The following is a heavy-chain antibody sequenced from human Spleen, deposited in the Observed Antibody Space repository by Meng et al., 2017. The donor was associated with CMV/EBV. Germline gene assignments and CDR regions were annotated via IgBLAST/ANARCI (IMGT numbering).Heavy chain of an antibody. V-gene: IGHV2-5*01. J-gene: IGHJ5*02. D-gene: IGHD3-16*01. CDR3: VHSNYGLP. CDR2: IYWNEDK. Sequence: SGPTLVKPTETLTLTCTVSGFSLSNTRMGVNWIRQPPGRALEWLALIYWNEDKFYSPSMKSRLTITKDTSKNQVVLTMTNMDPVDTGTYYCVHSNYGLPWGQGTLVTVSS. CDR1: GFSLSNTRMG.